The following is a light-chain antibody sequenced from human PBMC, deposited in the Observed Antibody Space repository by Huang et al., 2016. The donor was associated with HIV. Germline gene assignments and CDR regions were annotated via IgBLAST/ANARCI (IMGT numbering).Light chain of an antibody. CDR3: QQYENWPRT. V-gene: IGKV3-15*01. CDR2: GTS. Sequence: EIVMTQSTATLSVSPGGRATLSCRASQSVASSLAWYQQKPGQTPRLLIYGTSTRATGIPARCSGSGSETEFTLTISSLQSEDFAVYYCQQYENWPRTFGQGTRLEIK. J-gene: IGKJ2*01. CDR1: QSVASS.